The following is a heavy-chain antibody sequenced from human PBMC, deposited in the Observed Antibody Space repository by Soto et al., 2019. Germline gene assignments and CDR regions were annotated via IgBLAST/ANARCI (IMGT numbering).Heavy chain of an antibody. CDR2: IYYSGST. CDR1: GASISGGDYY. J-gene: IGHJ4*02. D-gene: IGHD3-22*01. Sequence: SETLSLTCTLSGASISGGDYYWTWIRQPPGKGLEWIGYIYYSGSTYYNPSLKSRVTISVDTSKNQFSLKLNSVTAADTAVYYCARMNYYDTSGYPFDYWGQGMMVTVSS. V-gene: IGHV4-30-4*02. CDR3: ARMNYYDTSGYPFDY.